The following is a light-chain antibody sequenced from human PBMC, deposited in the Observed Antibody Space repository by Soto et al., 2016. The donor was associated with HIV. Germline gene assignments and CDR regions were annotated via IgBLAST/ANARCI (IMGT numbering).Light chain of an antibody. Sequence: SSELTQDPAVSVALGQIVRITCQGDSLRSYYASWYQQKPGQAPVVVIFGDNNRPSGIPDRFSGSSSGNTASLTITGAQAEDEADYYCNSRDSSGNHLGVFGGGTKLTV. CDR1: SLRSYY. V-gene: IGLV3-19*01. J-gene: IGLJ3*02. CDR2: GDN. CDR3: NSRDSSGNHLGV.